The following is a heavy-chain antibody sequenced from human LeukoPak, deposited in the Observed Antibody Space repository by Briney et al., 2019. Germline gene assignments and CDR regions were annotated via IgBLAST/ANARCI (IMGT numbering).Heavy chain of an antibody. J-gene: IGHJ4*02. CDR3: ARDAYFDGSGTYYFDD. CDR1: GFSFSTYT. D-gene: IGHD3-10*01. CDR2: MSSTASFI. Sequence: GGSMRLSCSAYGFSFSTYTMNWVRQAPEKGLEWVSSMSSTASFIYYADSVRGRFTISRDNAKNSLYLQMNSLRAEDAAVYYCARDAYFDGSGTYYFDDWGQGTLVTVSS. V-gene: IGHV3-21*01.